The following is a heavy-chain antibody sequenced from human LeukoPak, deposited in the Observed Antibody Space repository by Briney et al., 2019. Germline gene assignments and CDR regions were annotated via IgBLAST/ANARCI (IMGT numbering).Heavy chain of an antibody. Sequence: GGSLRLSCAASGFTFSSYAMSWVRQVPGKGLEWVSTLSGTGDSTYYADSVKGRFTISRDNSKNTLYLQMNSLRAEDTAVYFCAKDWGYSSSWSYYFDYWGQGILVTVSS. CDR2: LSGTGDST. D-gene: IGHD6-13*01. CDR1: GFTFSSYA. V-gene: IGHV3-23*01. CDR3: AKDWGYSSSWSYYFDY. J-gene: IGHJ4*02.